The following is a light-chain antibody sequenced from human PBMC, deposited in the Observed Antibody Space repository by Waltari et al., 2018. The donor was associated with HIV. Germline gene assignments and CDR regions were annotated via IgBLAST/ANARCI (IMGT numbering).Light chain of an antibody. CDR3: QSADSSGTHWV. CDR1: ALPKQY. J-gene: IGLJ3*02. Sequence: SYELTQPPSVSVSPGQTARITCSGDALPKQYAYWYQQKPGQAPVVIIYKDNERPSGSPERLSGASSGTTATLTISGVQAEDEADYYCQSADSSGTHWVFGGGTKLTVL. CDR2: KDN. V-gene: IGLV3-25*03.